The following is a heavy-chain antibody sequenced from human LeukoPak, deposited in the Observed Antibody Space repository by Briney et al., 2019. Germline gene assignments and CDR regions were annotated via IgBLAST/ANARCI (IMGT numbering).Heavy chain of an antibody. CDR3: AATQDYCSGGSCYLDY. CDR2: IYYSGST. V-gene: IGHV4-30-4*01. J-gene: IGHJ4*02. Sequence: SETLSLTCTVSGGSISSGDYSWSWIRQPPGKGLEWIVYIYYSGSTYYNPSLKSRVTISVDTSKNQFSLKLSSVTAADTAVYYCAATQDYCSGGSCYLDYWGQGTLVTVSS. D-gene: IGHD2-15*01. CDR1: GGSISSGDYS.